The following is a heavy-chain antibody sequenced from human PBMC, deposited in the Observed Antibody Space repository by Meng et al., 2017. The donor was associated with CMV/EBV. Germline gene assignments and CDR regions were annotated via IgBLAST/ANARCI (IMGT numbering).Heavy chain of an antibody. CDR2: IKQDGSEK. J-gene: IGHJ4*02. V-gene: IGHV3-7*01. D-gene: IGHD6-13*01. CDR3: ARECRIAGKDY. CDR1: GFTFSSYW. Sequence: GESLKISCAASGFTFSSYWMSWVRPAPGKGLEWVANIKQDGSEKYYVDSVKGRFTISRDNAKNSLYLQMNSLRAEDTAVYYCARECRIAGKDYWGQGTLVTVSS.